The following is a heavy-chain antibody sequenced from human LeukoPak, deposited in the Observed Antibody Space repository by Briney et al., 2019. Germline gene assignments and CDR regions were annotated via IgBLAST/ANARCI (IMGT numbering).Heavy chain of an antibody. D-gene: IGHD6-19*01. CDR2: ITGTGGST. CDR3: AKDHGTAVAGFYY. Sequence: GGSLRLSCAASGFILSTYGVSWVRQPPGKGLEWVSGITGTGGSTYYADSAKGRFTVSRDTSKNTLYLQMNSLRAEDTAIYYCAKDHGTAVAGFYYWGQGTLVTVSS. V-gene: IGHV3-23*01. J-gene: IGHJ4*02. CDR1: GFILSTYG.